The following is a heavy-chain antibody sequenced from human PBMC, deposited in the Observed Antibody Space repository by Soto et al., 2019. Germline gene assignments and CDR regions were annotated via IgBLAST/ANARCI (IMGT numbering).Heavy chain of an antibody. J-gene: IGHJ4*02. CDR1: GYSFATSG. CDR2: ISVYNGNT. V-gene: IGHV1-18*01. Sequence: QVKLVQSGTGVKKPGASIKVSCKASGYSFATSGMTWVRQAPGQGLEWMGWISVYNGNTHYDQNHQDRVTMTTDTSTNTPYLEVWNLRSDDTAVYYCARAGQYYDASGYADWGQGTLVTVSS. D-gene: IGHD3-22*01. CDR3: ARAGQYYDASGYAD.